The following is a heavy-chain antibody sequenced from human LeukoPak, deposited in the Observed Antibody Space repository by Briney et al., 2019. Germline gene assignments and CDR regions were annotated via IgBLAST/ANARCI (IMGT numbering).Heavy chain of an antibody. CDR3: ARDWCSGGSCYRSNQNWFDP. Sequence: PGGSLRLSCAASGFTFSSYWMSWVRQAPGKGLEWVANIKQDGSEKYYVDSVRGRFTISRDNAKNSLYLQMNSLRVEDTAVYYCARDWCSGGSCYRSNQNWFDPWGQGTLVTVSS. V-gene: IGHV3-7*03. CDR2: IKQDGSEK. CDR1: GFTFSSYW. D-gene: IGHD2-15*01. J-gene: IGHJ5*02.